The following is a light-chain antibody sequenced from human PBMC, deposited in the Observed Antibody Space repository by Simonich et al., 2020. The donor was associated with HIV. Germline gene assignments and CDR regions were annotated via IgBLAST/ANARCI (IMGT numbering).Light chain of an antibody. CDR2: NVN. J-gene: IGLJ2*01. V-gene: IGLV2-11*01. CDR3: CSYAGSYVV. Sequence: QSALTQPRSVSGSPGQSVTISCTGTSSYVGGYNYVSWYQQHPGKAPKFMIYNVNKRPSGVPDRFSGSKSGNTASLTISGLQAEDEADYYCCSYAGSYVVFGGGTKLTVL. CDR1: SSYVGGYNY.